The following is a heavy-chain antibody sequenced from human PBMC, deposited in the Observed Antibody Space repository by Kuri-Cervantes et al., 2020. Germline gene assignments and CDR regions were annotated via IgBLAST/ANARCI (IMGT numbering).Heavy chain of an antibody. J-gene: IGHJ4*02. CDR2: LGQSGPNT. D-gene: IGHD1/OR15-1a*01. CDR1: GFTFGDDD. Sequence: GGSLRLSCVASGFTFGDDDVTWVRQAPGKGLEWVSGLGQSGPNTNYANSVKGRFTISRDQSRTTLYLQMNSLRVEDTAVYYCAKVNWNKVAYWGQGTLVTVSS. CDR3: AKVNWNKVAY. V-gene: IGHV3-23*01.